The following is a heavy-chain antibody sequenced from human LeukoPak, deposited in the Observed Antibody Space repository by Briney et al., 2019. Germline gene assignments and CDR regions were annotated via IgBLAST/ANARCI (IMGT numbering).Heavy chain of an antibody. V-gene: IGHV1-69*06. Sequence: SVKVSCKASAYTFTAYYIHWVRQAPGQGLEWMGGIIPIFGTANYAQKFQGRVTITADKSTSTAYMELSSLRSEDTAVYYCAMNSAISSRGYYYYYYMDVWGKGTTVTVSS. CDR2: IIPIFGTA. CDR1: AYTFTAYY. J-gene: IGHJ6*03. D-gene: IGHD3-3*01. CDR3: AMNSAISSRGYYYYYYMDV.